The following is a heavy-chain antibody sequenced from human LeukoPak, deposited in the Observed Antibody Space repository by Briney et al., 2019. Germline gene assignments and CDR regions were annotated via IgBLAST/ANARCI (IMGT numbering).Heavy chain of an antibody. CDR1: GFTFSSYA. D-gene: IGHD3-9*01. CDR2: ISGSGGST. CDR3: AKDGPPYTLRYFDWGPYNWFDP. Sequence: PGGSLRLSCAASGFTFSSYAMSWVRQAPEKGLEWVSAISGSGGSTYYADSVKGRFTISRDNSKNTLYLQMNSLRAEDTAVYYCAKDGPPYTLRYFDWGPYNWFDPWGQGTLVTVSS. V-gene: IGHV3-23*01. J-gene: IGHJ5*02.